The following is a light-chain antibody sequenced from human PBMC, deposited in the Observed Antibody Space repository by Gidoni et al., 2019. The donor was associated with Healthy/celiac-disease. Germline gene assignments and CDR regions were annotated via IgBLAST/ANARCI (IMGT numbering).Light chain of an antibody. Sequence: IQMTQSPSSLSASVGDIVTITCRASQSIISFLNWYQQTPGKDPKLLIYAASSLQSWVPSRFSGSGSGTDFTLTISSLQPEDVATYYCQQSYSTPCSFGQGTKLESK. CDR2: AAS. J-gene: IGKJ2*04. V-gene: IGKV1-39*01. CDR1: QSIISF. CDR3: QQSYSTPCS.